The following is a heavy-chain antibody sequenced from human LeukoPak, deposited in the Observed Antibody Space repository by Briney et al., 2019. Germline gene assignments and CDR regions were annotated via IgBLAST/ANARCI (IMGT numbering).Heavy chain of an antibody. CDR3: VRDLDLGGYSSFEY. Sequence: GGSLRLSCAASGFTFSSYFWMHWVRQAPGKGLVWVSRIKSDGSSSTYADSVKGRFIISRDNAKNSLYLQMNTLRAEDTAVYYCVRDLDLGGYSSFEYWGQGTLVTVFS. D-gene: IGHD4-23*01. CDR2: IKSDGSSS. V-gene: IGHV3-74*01. CDR1: GFTFSSYFW. J-gene: IGHJ4*02.